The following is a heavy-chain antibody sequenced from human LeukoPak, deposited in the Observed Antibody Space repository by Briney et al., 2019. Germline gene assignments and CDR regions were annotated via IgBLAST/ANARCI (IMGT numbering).Heavy chain of an antibody. D-gene: IGHD6-6*01. CDR3: ARAIRADRRGSWFDP. J-gene: IGHJ5*02. CDR2: MNPNSGNT. V-gene: IGHV1-8*03. CDR1: GYPFTIYD. Sequence: ASVKVSCKASGYPFTIYDINWVRQATGQGLEWMGWMNPNSGNTGYAQKFQGRVTFSRNTSITTAYMELSSLRSEDTAVYYCARAIRADRRGSWFDPWGQGTLVTVSS.